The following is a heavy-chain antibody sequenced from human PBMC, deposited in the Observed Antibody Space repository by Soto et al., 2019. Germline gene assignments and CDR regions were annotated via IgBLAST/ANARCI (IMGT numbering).Heavy chain of an antibody. Sequence: VQLVQSGAEVKKPGSSVKVSCKASGGTFSSYTISWVRQAPGQGLEWMGRIIPILGIANYAQKFQGRVTITADKSTRTGYMELSSLRSEDTAVYYCARYQEYYYDSSGYFDYWGQGTLVTVSS. CDR3: ARYQEYYYDSSGYFDY. D-gene: IGHD3-22*01. V-gene: IGHV1-69*02. CDR2: IIPILGIA. J-gene: IGHJ4*02. CDR1: GGTFSSYT.